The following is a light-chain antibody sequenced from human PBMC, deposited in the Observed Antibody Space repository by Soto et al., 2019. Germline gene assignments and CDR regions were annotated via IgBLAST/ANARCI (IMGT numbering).Light chain of an antibody. Sequence: EIVLTQSPGTLSLSPGERATLSCRASQSFSSSYLAWYQQKPGQAPRLLIYGASSRATGIPDRFSGSGSGTDFTLTISRPEPEHFAVYYCQQYGTSITFGQGTRLEI. CDR1: QSFSSSY. V-gene: IGKV3-20*01. CDR2: GAS. J-gene: IGKJ5*01. CDR3: QQYGTSIT.